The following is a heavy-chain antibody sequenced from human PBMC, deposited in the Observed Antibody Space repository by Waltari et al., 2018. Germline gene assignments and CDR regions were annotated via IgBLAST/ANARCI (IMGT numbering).Heavy chain of an antibody. CDR3: ARNQVETALGY. Sequence: EVQLVESGGGLIQPGGSLRLSCVASGVTVSNNYMTWLRQAPGKVLALVSLIYRCGTTYSADSVRGRFTISRDGSKNTVYLQMNSLRAEDTAVYFCARNQVETALGYWGQGTLVTVSS. CDR1: GVTVSNNY. J-gene: IGHJ4*02. V-gene: IGHV3-53*01. CDR2: IYRCGTT. D-gene: IGHD2-21*02.